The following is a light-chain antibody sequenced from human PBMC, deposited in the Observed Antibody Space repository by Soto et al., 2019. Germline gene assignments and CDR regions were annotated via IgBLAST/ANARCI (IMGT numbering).Light chain of an antibody. Sequence: QSALTQPASVSGSPGQSISISCTGTSSDVGGYNYVSWYQQHPGKDPKLMIYEVNSRPSGVSNRFSCSKSGNTASLTISGLQAEDEADYYCSSYTSSSTLEVFGTGTKLTVL. V-gene: IGLV2-14*01. J-gene: IGLJ1*01. CDR2: EVN. CDR1: SSDVGGYNY. CDR3: SSYTSSSTLEV.